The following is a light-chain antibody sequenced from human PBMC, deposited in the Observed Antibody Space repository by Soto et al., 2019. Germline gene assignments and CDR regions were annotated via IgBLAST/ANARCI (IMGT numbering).Light chain of an antibody. Sequence: EIVMTQSPAILSVSPGERATLSCRASQSVSSNLAWYQQKPGQAPRLLIYDASNRATGIPARFSGSGSGTDFTLTVSRLEPEDSAVYYRHQYGSSPFTFGPGTKVDIK. V-gene: IGKV3-20*01. CDR3: HQYGSSPFT. J-gene: IGKJ3*01. CDR1: QSVSSN. CDR2: DAS.